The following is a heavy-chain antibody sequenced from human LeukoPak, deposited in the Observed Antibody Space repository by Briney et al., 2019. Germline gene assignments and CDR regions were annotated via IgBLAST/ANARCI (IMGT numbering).Heavy chain of an antibody. Sequence: GESLKISCKGSGYSFTNYWIAWVRQMPGRGLEWMGIIYPGDSDTRYSPSFQGQVTISADKSITTAYLQWSSLKASDTAMYYCARHVSSSRVAFDIWGQGTMVTVSS. CDR1: GYSFTNYW. CDR3: ARHVSSSRVAFDI. D-gene: IGHD2-2*01. CDR2: IYPGDSDT. V-gene: IGHV5-51*01. J-gene: IGHJ3*02.